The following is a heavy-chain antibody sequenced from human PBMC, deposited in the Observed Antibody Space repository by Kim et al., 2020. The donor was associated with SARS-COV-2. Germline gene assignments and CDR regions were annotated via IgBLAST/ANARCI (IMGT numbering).Heavy chain of an antibody. J-gene: IGHJ6*02. Sequence: STDCADSVKGRFTISRDNAKNTLYLQMNSLRAEDTAVYYCARGAYYGMDVWGQGTTVTVSS. CDR3: ARGAYYGMDV. V-gene: IGHV3-74*01. CDR2: ST.